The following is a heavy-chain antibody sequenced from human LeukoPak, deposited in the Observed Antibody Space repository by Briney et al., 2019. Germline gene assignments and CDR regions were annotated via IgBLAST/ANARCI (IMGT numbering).Heavy chain of an antibody. Sequence: PGGSLRLSCAAPGFTFSSYAMSWVRQAPGKGLEWVSTISDNGGRTYYADSVKGRFTISRDNSRNTLFLQMNSLRAEDSAVYYCATDREGDPSAYYLVGGQGTLITVSS. CDR2: ISDNGGRT. CDR1: GFTFSSYA. J-gene: IGHJ4*02. V-gene: IGHV3-23*01. CDR3: ATDREGDPSAYYLV. D-gene: IGHD3-22*01.